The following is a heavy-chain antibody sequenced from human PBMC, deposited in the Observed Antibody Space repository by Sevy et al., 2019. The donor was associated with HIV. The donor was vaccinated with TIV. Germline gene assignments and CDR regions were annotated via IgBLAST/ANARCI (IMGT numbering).Heavy chain of an antibody. CDR3: ARASLGGFDY. CDR2: ISNSGGSGGTT. Sequence: GGSLRLSCAVSGFTFSSYAVSWVRQAPGKGLEWVSAISNSGGSGGTTYYADSVKGRFTISRDTSKNTLYLQMNSLRAEDTALSYWARASLGGFDYWGQGTLVTVSS. J-gene: IGHJ4*02. CDR1: GFTFSSYA. D-gene: IGHD3-16*01. V-gene: IGHV3-23*01.